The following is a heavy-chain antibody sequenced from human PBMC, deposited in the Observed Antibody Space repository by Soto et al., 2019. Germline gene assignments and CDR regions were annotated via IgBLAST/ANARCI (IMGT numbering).Heavy chain of an antibody. CDR1: SDSISNYY. Sequence: QVQLQESGPGLVKPSETLSLTCTVSSDSISNYYWTWIRQPPGKGLEWIGYVHDSGRSNYNPSLKSRVKISVETSKKQFSLNLNSVTAADTAVYDCARVGGTRGWYWGQGTLVTVSS. CDR2: VHDSGRS. D-gene: IGHD2-15*01. J-gene: IGHJ4*02. CDR3: ARVGGTRGWY. V-gene: IGHV4-59*01.